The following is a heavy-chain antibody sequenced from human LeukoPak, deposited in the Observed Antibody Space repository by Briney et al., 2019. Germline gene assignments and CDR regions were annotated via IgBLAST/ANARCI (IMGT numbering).Heavy chain of an antibody. Sequence: ASVKVSCKASGYIFTNYHMHWVRQAPGQGLEWMGIINPGGGSTSYAQKFQGRVTMTRDTSTSTVYMELSSLRSEDTAVYYCATPRYSDNRGYYYDLTYWGQGTLVTVSS. J-gene: IGHJ4*02. V-gene: IGHV1-46*01. CDR3: ATPRYSDNRGYYYDLTY. CDR1: GYIFTNYH. CDR2: INPGGGST. D-gene: IGHD3-22*01.